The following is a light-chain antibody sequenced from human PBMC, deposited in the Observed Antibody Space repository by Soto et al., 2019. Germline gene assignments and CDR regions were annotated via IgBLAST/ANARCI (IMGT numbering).Light chain of an antibody. Sequence: QSVLTQPASVSGSPGQSITIPCTGASSGIGDFSWYQQQPGKAPKLIIYDVSNRPSGVSNRFSGSKSGNTASLTISGLQADDEADYYCNSHTSGTTRAFGTGTKVTVL. V-gene: IGLV2-14*01. CDR2: DVS. CDR1: SSGIGD. J-gene: IGLJ1*01. CDR3: NSHTSGTTRA.